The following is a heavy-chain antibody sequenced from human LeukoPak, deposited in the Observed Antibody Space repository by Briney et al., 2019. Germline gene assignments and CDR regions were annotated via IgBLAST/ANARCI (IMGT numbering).Heavy chain of an antibody. D-gene: IGHD6-13*01. V-gene: IGHV5-51*01. CDR2: IYPGDSDT. Sequence: GESLKISCKGSGYSFTSDWIGWVRQLPGKGLEWMGNIYPGDSDTSYSPSFQGQVAISADKSINSAYLQWTSLKASDTAIYYCARRASSWEYFDYWGQGTLVIVSS. J-gene: IGHJ4*02. CDR1: GYSFTSDW. CDR3: ARRASSWEYFDY.